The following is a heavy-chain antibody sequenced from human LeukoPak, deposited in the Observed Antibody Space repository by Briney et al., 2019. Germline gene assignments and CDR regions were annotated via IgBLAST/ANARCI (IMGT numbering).Heavy chain of an antibody. Sequence: GGSLRLSCAASGFTLSSYEMNWVRQAPGKGLEWVSYISSSGSTIYYADSVKGRFTISRDNAKNSLYLQMNSLRAEDTAVYYCARVGYSGYDFDYWGQGTLVTVSS. J-gene: IGHJ4*02. CDR2: ISSSGSTI. CDR1: GFTLSSYE. CDR3: ARVGYSGYDFDY. D-gene: IGHD5-12*01. V-gene: IGHV3-48*03.